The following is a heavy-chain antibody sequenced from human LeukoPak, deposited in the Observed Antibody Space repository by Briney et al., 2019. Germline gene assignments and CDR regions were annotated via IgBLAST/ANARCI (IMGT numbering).Heavy chain of an antibody. CDR2: MNPNIGKT. D-gene: IGHD2-2*01. J-gene: IGHJ3*02. Sequence: ASVKVSCKASGYSFTSYDIAWVRQAPGQGLEWMGWMNPNIGKTGYAQKFQGRVTMTRNTSITTAYMDLSSLRSEDTAVYYCARSSRARYDAFDIWGQGTMVTVSS. V-gene: IGHV1-8*01. CDR1: GYSFTSYD. CDR3: ARSSRARYDAFDI.